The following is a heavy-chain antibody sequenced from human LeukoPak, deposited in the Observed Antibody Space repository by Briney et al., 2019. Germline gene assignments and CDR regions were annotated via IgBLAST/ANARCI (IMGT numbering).Heavy chain of an antibody. J-gene: IGHJ4*02. CDR2: IYSGGST. D-gene: IGHD5-12*01. CDR3: ARDKGYSGYDEFDY. Sequence: GGSLRLSCAASGFTVSSNYMSWVRQAPGKGLEWVSVIYSGGSTYYADSVKGRFTISRDNAKNSLYLQMNSLRAEDTAVYYCARDKGYSGYDEFDYWGQGILVTVSS. V-gene: IGHV3-66*01. CDR1: GFTVSSNY.